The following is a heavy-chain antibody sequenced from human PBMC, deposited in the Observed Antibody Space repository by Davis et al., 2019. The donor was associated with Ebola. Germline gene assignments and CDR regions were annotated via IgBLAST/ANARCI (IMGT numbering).Heavy chain of an antibody. CDR2: ISGYEHNT. Sequence: AASVKVSCKASGYTFTNYYMHWVRQAPGQGLEWMGWISGYEHNTNYAPRFQGRITLTKDRATSTVYMELRSLTSDDTAVYYCARDLATSSGAHFFYFGMDVWGEGTSVAVSS. CDR3: ARDLATSSGAHFFYFGMDV. J-gene: IGHJ6*04. CDR1: GYTFTNYY. V-gene: IGHV1-18*04. D-gene: IGHD3-10*01.